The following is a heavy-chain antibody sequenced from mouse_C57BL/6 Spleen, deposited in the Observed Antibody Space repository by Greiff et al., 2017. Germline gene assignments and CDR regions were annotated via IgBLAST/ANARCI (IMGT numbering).Heavy chain of an antibody. CDR2: IDPSDSET. D-gene: IGHD2-4*01. CDR3: ARGDYDFYYYAMDY. J-gene: IGHJ4*01. V-gene: IGHV1-52*01. Sequence: QVQLQQPGAELVRPGSSVKLSCKASGYTFTSYWMHWVKQRPIQGLEWIGNIDPSDSETHYNQKFKDKATLTVDKSSSTAYMQLSSLTSEDSAVYYCARGDYDFYYYAMDYWGQGTSVTVSS. CDR1: GYTFTSYW.